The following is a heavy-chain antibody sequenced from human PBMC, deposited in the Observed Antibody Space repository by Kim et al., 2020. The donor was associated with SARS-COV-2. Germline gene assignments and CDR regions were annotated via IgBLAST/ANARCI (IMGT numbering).Heavy chain of an antibody. CDR3: ARKAITFGGVIVHFDY. Sequence: SETLSLTCTVSGYSISSGYYWGWIRQPPGKGLEWIGSIYHSGSTYYNPSLKSRVTISVDTSKNQFSLKLSSVTAADTAVYYCARKAITFGGVIVHFDYWGQGTLVTVSS. V-gene: IGHV4-38-2*02. CDR1: GYSISSGYY. CDR2: IYHSGST. D-gene: IGHD3-16*02. J-gene: IGHJ4*02.